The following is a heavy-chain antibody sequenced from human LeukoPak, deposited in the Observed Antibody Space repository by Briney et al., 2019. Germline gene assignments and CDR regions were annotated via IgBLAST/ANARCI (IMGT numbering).Heavy chain of an antibody. CDR2: IYIGGST. D-gene: IGHD3-16*01. V-gene: IGHV3-66*01. Sequence: PGGSLRLSCAASGFTVTTDHMSWVRQAPGKGLEWVSSIYIGGSTYYADSVKGRFTISRDNPNNTLYLQMHSLRAEDTAVYYCAREISRFGIWGQGTLVTVSS. CDR3: AREISRFGI. J-gene: IGHJ4*02. CDR1: GFTVTTDH.